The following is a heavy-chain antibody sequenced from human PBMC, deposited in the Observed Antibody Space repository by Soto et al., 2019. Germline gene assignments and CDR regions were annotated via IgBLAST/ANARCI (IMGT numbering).Heavy chain of an antibody. V-gene: IGHV4-4*02. CDR2: IYRTGST. Sequence: SETLSLTCAVSGGSFTSNNWCTWVRQPPGQGLEWIGEIYRTGSTNYNPSLKSRVTISLDKSENQFSLKVTSLTAADTAVYYCASRDPGTSVDYWGQGXLVTVYS. D-gene: IGHD1-7*01. J-gene: IGHJ4*02. CDR3: ASRDPGTSVDY. CDR1: GGSFTSNNW.